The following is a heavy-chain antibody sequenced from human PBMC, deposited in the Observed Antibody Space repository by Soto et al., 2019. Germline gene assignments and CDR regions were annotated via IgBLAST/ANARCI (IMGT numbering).Heavy chain of an antibody. V-gene: IGHV4-39*01. CDR3: ARDFFDSSDYTTNWFDP. CDR2: IYHTGNA. J-gene: IGHJ5*02. D-gene: IGHD3-22*01. CDR1: GDSISNSRFY. Sequence: SETLSLTCSVSGDSISNSRFYWAWIAHPPGEGLEWIGSIYHTGNAYYNPSLKSRVTISVDTSKNQFSLKLTSVTAADAALYYCARDFFDSSDYTTNWFDPWGQGTLVTVSS.